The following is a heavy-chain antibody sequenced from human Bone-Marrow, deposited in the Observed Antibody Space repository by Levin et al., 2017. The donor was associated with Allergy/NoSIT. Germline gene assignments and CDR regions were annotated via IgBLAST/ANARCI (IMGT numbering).Heavy chain of an antibody. CDR1: GFTFSDYY. J-gene: IGHJ4*02. CDR3: ERDSPGRDGYKYFDY. V-gene: IGHV3-11*01. Sequence: LGESLKISCAASGFTFSDYYMSWIRQAPGKGLEWVSYISSSGSTIYYADSVKGRFTISRDNAKNSLYLQMNSLRAEDTAVYYCERDSPGRDGYKYFDYWGQGTLVTVS. CDR2: ISSSGSTI. D-gene: IGHD5-24*01.